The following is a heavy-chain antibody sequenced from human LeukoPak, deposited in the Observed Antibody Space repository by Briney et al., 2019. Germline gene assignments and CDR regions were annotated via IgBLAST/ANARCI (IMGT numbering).Heavy chain of an antibody. J-gene: IGHJ4*02. CDR1: GGSISSGDYY. CDR3: ARGGFRVGATDTGDY. V-gene: IGHV4-30-4*01. CDR2: IYYSGST. Sequence: SETLSLTCTVSGGSISSGDYYWSWIRQPPGKGLEWIGYIYYSGSTYYNPSLKSRVTISVDTSKNQFSLKLSSVTAADTAVYYCARGGFRVGATDTGDYWGQGTLVTVSS. D-gene: IGHD1-26*01.